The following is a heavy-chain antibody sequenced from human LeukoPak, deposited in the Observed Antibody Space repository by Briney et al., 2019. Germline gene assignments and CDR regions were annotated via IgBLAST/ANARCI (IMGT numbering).Heavy chain of an antibody. CDR3: ARGRILGKRGGYDLTGWFDP. CDR2: MNPNSGNT. CDR1: GYTFTSYD. D-gene: IGHD5-12*01. J-gene: IGHJ5*02. Sequence: GASVKVSCKASGYTFTSYDINWVRQATGQGLEWMGWMNPNSGNTGYAQKFQGRVTITRNTSISTAYMELSSLRSEDTAVYYCARGRILGKRGGYDLTGWFDPWGQGTLVTVSS. V-gene: IGHV1-8*03.